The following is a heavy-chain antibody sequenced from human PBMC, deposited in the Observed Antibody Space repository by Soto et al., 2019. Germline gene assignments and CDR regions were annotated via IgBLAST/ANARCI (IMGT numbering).Heavy chain of an antibody. CDR3: TRGHSSVSIYAFDI. CDR1: GSGFTFSDRY. J-gene: IGHJ3*02. D-gene: IGHD6-19*01. V-gene: IGHV3-72*01. Sequence: EVQLVESGGGLVQPGGSLRLYCVSSGSGFTFSDRYMVWVRQAPGTGLDWVGRITNKANGYTREYAACVSGRFTISREDSKNSLYLQMNSLKTEDTAVYYCTRGHSSVSIYAFDIWGQEAKVTVSS. CDR2: ITNKANGYTR.